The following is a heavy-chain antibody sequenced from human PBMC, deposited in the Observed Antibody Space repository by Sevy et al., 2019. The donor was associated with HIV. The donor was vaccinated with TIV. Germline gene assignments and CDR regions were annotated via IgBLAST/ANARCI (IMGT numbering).Heavy chain of an antibody. CDR2: MNPNSGNT. D-gene: IGHD3-22*01. V-gene: IGHV1-8*03. Sequence: ASVNVSCKASGYTFTSYDINWVRQASGQGLEWMGWMNPNSGNTGYAQKFQGRLTISRNTSIGTAYMELSSLRSDDTAVYYCARGLTYFYDSSGYAFDVWGQGTMVTVSS. CDR1: GYTFTSYD. CDR3: ARGLTYFYDSSGYAFDV. J-gene: IGHJ3*01.